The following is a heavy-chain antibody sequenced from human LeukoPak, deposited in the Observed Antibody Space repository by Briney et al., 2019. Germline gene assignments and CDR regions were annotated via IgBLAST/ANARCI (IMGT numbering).Heavy chain of an antibody. CDR1: GATLSNYA. Sequence: GGSLRLSCVASGATLSNYAMSWARQAPGKGLEWVSSISSSGSGGNTYYADPVKGRFTISRDSSRNTLFLHMNTLRAEDTAIYYCAKDRTVGAYYWYFDLWGRGTLVTVSS. J-gene: IGHJ2*01. CDR3: AKDRTVGAYYWYFDL. V-gene: IGHV3-23*01. CDR2: ISSSGSGGNT. D-gene: IGHD1-26*01.